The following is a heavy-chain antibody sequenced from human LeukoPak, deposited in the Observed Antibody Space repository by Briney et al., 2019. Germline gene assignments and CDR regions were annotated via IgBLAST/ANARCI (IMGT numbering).Heavy chain of an antibody. CDR2: ISAYNGNT. J-gene: IGHJ5*02. CDR1: GYTFTSYG. V-gene: IGHV1-18*01. Sequence: ASVKVSCKASGYTFTSYGISWVRQAPGQGLEWMGWISAYNGNTNYAQKLQGRVTMTTDTSTSTAYMELRSLRSDDTAVYYCARDSKITMVRGVTRPNWFDPWGRGTLVTVSS. CDR3: ARDSKITMVRGVTRPNWFDP. D-gene: IGHD3-10*01.